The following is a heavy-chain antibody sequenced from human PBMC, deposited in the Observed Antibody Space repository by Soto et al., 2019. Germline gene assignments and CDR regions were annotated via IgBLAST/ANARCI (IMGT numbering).Heavy chain of an antibody. V-gene: IGHV1-2*02. J-gene: IGHJ4*02. CDR3: ASVGLEGRSEGYFHL. CDR2: INTQTGGT. CDR1: GYSFTDYF. Sequence: ASVKVSCKASGYSFTDYFMRWVRQAPGQGLEWVGWINTQTGGTNYAQKFQGRVTMTRDASTSTAYMELTRMTSDDTAVYFCASVGLEGRSEGYFHLWGQGTQVTVYS.